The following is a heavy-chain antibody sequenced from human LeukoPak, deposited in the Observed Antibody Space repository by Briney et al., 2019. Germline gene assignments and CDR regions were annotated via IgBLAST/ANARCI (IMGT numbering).Heavy chain of an antibody. CDR3: ARGAKWAYYFDY. D-gene: IGHD1-26*01. J-gene: IGHJ4*02. CDR1: AFTFNTYW. CDR2: INGDESST. V-gene: IGHV3-74*01. Sequence: GGSLRLSCAASAFTFNTYWMHWVRQVPGRGLEWVSRINGDESSTNYADSVKGRFTISRDNAKDTLYLHMNSLTAEGTAVYYCARGAKWAYYFDYWGQETLVTVSS.